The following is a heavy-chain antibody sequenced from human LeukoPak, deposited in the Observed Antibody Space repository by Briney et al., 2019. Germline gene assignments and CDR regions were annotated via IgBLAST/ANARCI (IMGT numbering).Heavy chain of an antibody. J-gene: IGHJ4*02. D-gene: IGHD3-3*01. V-gene: IGHV4-38-2*02. CDR2: IYHSGST. CDR3: ARGLASGYPPIPFDY. CDR1: GYSITRGSY. Sequence: SETLSLTCTVSGYSITRGSYWGWIRQPPGKGLEWIANIYHSGSTYYNPSLKSRVTIPVDTSKNQFSLSLDSVTAADTAVYYCARGLASGYPPIPFDYWGQGTLVTVSS.